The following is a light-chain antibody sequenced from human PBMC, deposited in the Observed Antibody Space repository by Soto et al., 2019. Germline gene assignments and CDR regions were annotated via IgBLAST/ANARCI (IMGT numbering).Light chain of an antibody. J-gene: IGLJ2*01. CDR1: SSDVGSYNL. Sequence: QSALTQPASVSGSPGQSITISCTGTSSDVGSYNLVSWYQQHPGKAPKLMIYEGSKRPSGVSNRFSGSKSGNTASVTISGLQSEDEADYYCCLYAGSSTDVVFGGGTKLTVL. CDR2: EGS. V-gene: IGLV2-23*01. CDR3: CLYAGSSTDVV.